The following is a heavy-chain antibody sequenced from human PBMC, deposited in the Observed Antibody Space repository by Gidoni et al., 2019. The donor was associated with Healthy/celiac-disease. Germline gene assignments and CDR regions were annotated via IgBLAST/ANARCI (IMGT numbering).Heavy chain of an antibody. J-gene: IGHJ4*02. V-gene: IGHV3-23*01. Sequence: EVPSLESGVGLVQPGGSLRLSCPALGLTFSCYPLSCVRQAPGQGLEWVSAISGSGGSTYYADSVKGRFTISRDNSKNTLYLQMNSMRAEDTAVYYCANRYYDILTGYYMVDSQGSFDYWGQGTLVTVSS. CDR3: ANRYYDILTGYYMVDSQGSFDY. D-gene: IGHD3-9*01. CDR1: GLTFSCYP. CDR2: ISGSGGST.